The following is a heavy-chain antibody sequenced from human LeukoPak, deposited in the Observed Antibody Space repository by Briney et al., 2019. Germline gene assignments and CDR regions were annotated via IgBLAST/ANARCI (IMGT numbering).Heavy chain of an antibody. CDR3: ARLPAITTYYYYYMDV. CDR2: VFFGGST. CDR1: GDSITTTTYL. J-gene: IGHJ6*03. V-gene: IGHV4-39*01. Sequence: EPSETLSLTCSVSGDSITTTTYLWGWVRQTPGKGLEWIGSVFFGGSTYYNPSLKSRVTVSVDTSKSQFSLRLTSVTAADTALYYCARLPAITTYYYYYMDVWGKGTMVTVSS. D-gene: IGHD3-16*01.